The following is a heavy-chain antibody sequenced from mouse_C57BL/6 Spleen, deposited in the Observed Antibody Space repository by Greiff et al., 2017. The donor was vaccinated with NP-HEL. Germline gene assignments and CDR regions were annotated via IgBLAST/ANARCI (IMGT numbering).Heavy chain of an antibody. CDR2: IDPETGGT. V-gene: IGHV1-15*01. Sequence: VQVVESGAELVRPGASVTLSCKASGYTFTDYEMHWVKQTPVHGLEWIGAIDPETGGTAYNQKFKGKAILTADKSSSTAYMELRSLTSEDSAVYYCTGGYFDYWGQGTTLTVSS. J-gene: IGHJ2*01. CDR1: GYTFTDYE. CDR3: TGGYFDY.